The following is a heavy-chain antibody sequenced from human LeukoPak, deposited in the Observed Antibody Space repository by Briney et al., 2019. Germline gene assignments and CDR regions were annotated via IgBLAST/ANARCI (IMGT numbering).Heavy chain of an antibody. D-gene: IGHD3-16*01. V-gene: IGHV4-34*01. Sequence: KPSETLSLTCAVYGGSFSGYYWSWIRQPPGKGLEWIGEINHSGSTNYNPSLKSRVTISVDTSKNQFSLKLGSVTAADTAVYYCARLPHLGGHDDYWAREPWSPSPQ. CDR1: GGSFSGYY. J-gene: IGHJ4*02. CDR2: INHSGST. CDR3: ARLPHLGGHDDY.